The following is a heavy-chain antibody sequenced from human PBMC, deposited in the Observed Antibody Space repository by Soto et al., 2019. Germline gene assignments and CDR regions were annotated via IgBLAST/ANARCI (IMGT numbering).Heavy chain of an antibody. CDR2: IYSGGST. D-gene: IGHD6-13*01. Sequence: QPGGSLTLSCAASGCTVSSNYMSWVRQAPGKGLEWISIIYSGGSTYYAEPVKGRFTISRDNSKNTLYLQMYSLRAEDTAVYYCARESIAGGYCYYYGLDVWGQGTPVTVSS. V-gene: IGHV3-53*01. CDR3: ARESIAGGYCYYYGLDV. CDR1: GCTVSSNY. J-gene: IGHJ6*02.